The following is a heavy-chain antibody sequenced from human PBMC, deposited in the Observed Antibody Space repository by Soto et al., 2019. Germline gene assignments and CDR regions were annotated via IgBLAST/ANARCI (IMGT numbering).Heavy chain of an antibody. V-gene: IGHV4-61*03. D-gene: IGHD3-3*01. Sequence: QVQLQESGPGLVKPSETLSLTCTVSGGSVSSNNYYWSWIRQPPGKGLEWIGYIYYSGSTNYSPSLKSRVTISVDTSKNHFSLKLSSVTAADAAVYYCARAPYVVAIFEVGYYFVYWGRGTLVTVSS. CDR2: IYYSGST. CDR1: GGSVSSNNYY. CDR3: ARAPYVVAIFEVGYYFVY. J-gene: IGHJ4*02.